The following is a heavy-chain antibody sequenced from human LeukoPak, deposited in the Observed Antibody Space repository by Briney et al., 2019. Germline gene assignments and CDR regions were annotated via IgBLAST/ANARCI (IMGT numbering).Heavy chain of an antibody. CDR2: IYGGGNT. Sequence: GGSLRLSCAASGFTFSSYAMSWVRRAPGKGLEWVSVIYGGGNTYYADSVKGRFIISRDNSKNTLYLQMNSLRAEDTAVYYCARGIVATGYFDYWGQGTLVTVSS. CDR1: GFTFSSYA. J-gene: IGHJ4*02. V-gene: IGHV3-66*01. CDR3: ARGIVATGYFDY. D-gene: IGHD5-12*01.